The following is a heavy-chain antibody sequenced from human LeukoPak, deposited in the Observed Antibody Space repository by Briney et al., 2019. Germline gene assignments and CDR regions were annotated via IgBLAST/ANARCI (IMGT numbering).Heavy chain of an antibody. Sequence: PGGSLRLSCAASGFTFSSYAMHWVRQAPGKGLEWVAVISYDGSNKYYADSVKGRFTISRDNSKNTLYLQMGSLRAEDMAVFYCTRVGDNDAFDIWGQGTVVTVSS. D-gene: IGHD4-17*01. CDR1: GFTFSSYA. V-gene: IGHV3-30*14. CDR2: ISYDGSNK. CDR3: TRVGDNDAFDI. J-gene: IGHJ3*02.